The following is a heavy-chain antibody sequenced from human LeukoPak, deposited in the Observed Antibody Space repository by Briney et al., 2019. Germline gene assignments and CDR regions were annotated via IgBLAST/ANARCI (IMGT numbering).Heavy chain of an antibody. V-gene: IGHV4-61*05. Sequence: PSETLSLTCTVSGDSISSGPYYWGWIRQPPGKGLEWIGYIYYSGSTNYNPSLKSRVTISVDTSKNQFSLKLSSVTAADTAVYYCARGLRGYFDYWGQGTLVTVSS. CDR3: ARGLRGYFDY. CDR1: GDSISSGPYY. D-gene: IGHD5-12*01. CDR2: IYYSGST. J-gene: IGHJ4*02.